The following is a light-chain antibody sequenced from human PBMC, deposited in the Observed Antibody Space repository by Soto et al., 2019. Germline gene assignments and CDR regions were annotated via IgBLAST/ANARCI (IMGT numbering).Light chain of an antibody. CDR1: QGVSSG. V-gene: IGKV3-11*01. Sequence: EIVLTRTPATLAFSPGERATLSGRASQGVSSGLAWYQQKPGQAPRLLIYDASNRATGIPARFSGSGSGTDFTLTISSLAPEDFAVYYCQQRSNWPSITFGQGTRLEIK. CDR3: QQRSNWPSIT. CDR2: DAS. J-gene: IGKJ5*01.